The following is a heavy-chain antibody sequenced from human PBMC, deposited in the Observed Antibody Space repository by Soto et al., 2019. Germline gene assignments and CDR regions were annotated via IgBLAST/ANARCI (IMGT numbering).Heavy chain of an antibody. D-gene: IGHD3-3*01. CDR2: IKQDGSEK. CDR3: ARDLDLRDFWSGHFGGVWFDP. V-gene: IGHV3-7*01. J-gene: IGHJ5*02. CDR1: GFPFSSYW. Sequence: GGPLRLSCAASGFPFSSYWMSWVRQAPGKGLEWVANIKQDGSEKYYVDSVKGRFTISRDNAKNSLYLHMNSLKAEDTAVYYCARDLDLRDFWSGHFGGVWFDPWGQGTLVTVSS.